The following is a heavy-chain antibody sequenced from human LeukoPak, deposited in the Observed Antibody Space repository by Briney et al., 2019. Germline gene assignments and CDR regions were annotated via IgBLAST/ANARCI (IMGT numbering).Heavy chain of an antibody. Sequence: SETLSLTCTVSGGSISSGDYSWSWIRQPPGKGLEWIGYIYYSGSTNYNPSLKSRVTISVDTSKDQFSLKLSSVTAADTAVYYCARLTYYYDSSGLDYWGQGTLVTVSS. D-gene: IGHD3-22*01. CDR1: GGSISSGDYS. V-gene: IGHV4-30-4*01. CDR2: IYYSGST. J-gene: IGHJ4*02. CDR3: ARLTYYYDSSGLDY.